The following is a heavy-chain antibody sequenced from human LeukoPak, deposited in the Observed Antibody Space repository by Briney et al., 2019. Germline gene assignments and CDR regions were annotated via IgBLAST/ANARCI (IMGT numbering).Heavy chain of an antibody. CDR1: GYFIRSGFY. V-gene: IGHV4-38-2*02. J-gene: IGHJ4*02. CDR2: FYHSGST. Sequence: SETLSLTCTVSGYFIRSGFYWGWIRQPPGKGLEWIGSFYHSGSTYYNPSLESRVTISLDTSKNQLSLKLSSVTAADTAVYYCAYLGTVTTRTIDYWGQGTLVTVSS. CDR3: AYLGTVTTRTIDY. D-gene: IGHD4-17*01.